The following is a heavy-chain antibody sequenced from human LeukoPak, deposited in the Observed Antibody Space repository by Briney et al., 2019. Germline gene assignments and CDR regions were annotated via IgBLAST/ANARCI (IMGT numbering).Heavy chain of an antibody. J-gene: IGHJ4*02. Sequence: PSETLSLTCTVSGGPISSSYWSWIRQSAGKGLEWIGRIYISGRTNYSPSLKSRVTMSVDTSKNQFSLKLSSVTAADTAVYYCARDWGSGWYYFDSWGQGTQVTVSS. CDR3: ARDWGSGWYYFDS. CDR2: IYISGRT. V-gene: IGHV4-4*07. D-gene: IGHD6-19*01. CDR1: GGPISSSY.